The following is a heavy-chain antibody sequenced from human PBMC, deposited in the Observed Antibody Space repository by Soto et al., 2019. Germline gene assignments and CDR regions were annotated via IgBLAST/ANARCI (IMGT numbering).Heavy chain of an antibody. J-gene: IGHJ6*02. CDR1: GFPFSTTA. CDR2: ISGSSDVA. V-gene: IGHV3-23*04. CDR3: AKYSGSFPVFNGLSV. Sequence: EVRLVESGGGLVQPGGSLRISCAASGFPFSTTAMNWVRQATGKGPEWVSLISGSSDVAYYAESVKGRFTSSRDNSKNVLYLQMKSLRVEDTAVYYCAKYSGSFPVFNGLSVWGQGTTVIVSS. D-gene: IGHD1-26*01.